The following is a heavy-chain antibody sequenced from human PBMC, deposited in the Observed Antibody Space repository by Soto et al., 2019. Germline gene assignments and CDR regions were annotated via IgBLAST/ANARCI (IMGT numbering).Heavy chain of an antibody. CDR3: ARGGGTILAPLP. V-gene: IGHV1-2*02. J-gene: IGHJ5*02. D-gene: IGHD3-3*01. CDR2: INSNSGAT. CDR1: GYTFTGYF. Sequence: ASVKVSCKASGYTFTGYFMHWVRQAPGQGLEWMGWINSNSGATKYAQKFQGRVTLSRDTSIRTAYMELSGLRSDDTAVYYCARGGGTILAPLPWGQGTLVTVS.